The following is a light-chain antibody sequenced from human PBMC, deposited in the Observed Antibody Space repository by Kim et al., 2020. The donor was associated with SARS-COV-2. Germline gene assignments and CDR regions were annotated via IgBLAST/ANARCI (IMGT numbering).Light chain of an antibody. CDR1: QGMDSY. Sequence: PGERPTLSRRASQGMDSYLAWYQQKPGQPPRFLIYDASKRATGIPARFSGSGSGTDFTLPISSLEPEDFAIYYCQQRRNWPITFGQGTRLEIK. CDR3: QQRRNWPIT. J-gene: IGKJ5*01. V-gene: IGKV3-11*01. CDR2: DAS.